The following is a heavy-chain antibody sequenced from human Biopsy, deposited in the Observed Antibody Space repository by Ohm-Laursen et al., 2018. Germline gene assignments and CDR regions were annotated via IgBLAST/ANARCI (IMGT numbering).Heavy chain of an antibody. CDR1: GYSFTSYY. CDR3: ARNTGWYGDLYYFDY. Sequence: ASVKVSCKASGYSFTSYYMHWVRQAPGQGLEWMGMINPSGSTTSYPKIFQGRVTMTRDTSKNTVYMELSSLRSADTAVYFCARNTGWYGDLYYFDYWGQGTLVTVSS. CDR2: INPSGSTT. V-gene: IGHV1-46*01. J-gene: IGHJ4*02. D-gene: IGHD6-19*01.